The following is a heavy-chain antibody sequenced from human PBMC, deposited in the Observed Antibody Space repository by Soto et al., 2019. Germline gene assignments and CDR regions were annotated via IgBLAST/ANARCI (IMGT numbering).Heavy chain of an antibody. V-gene: IGHV5-51*01. Sequence: GESLKISCKGSGYSFAGYWIGWVRQMPGKGLDWMGVVYPGDSDTRYSPSFHGQVTISADKSISTAYLQWSSLKASDTAMYFCARLPGVRGVFDGFNVWGQGTMVTVSS. CDR2: VYPGDSDT. D-gene: IGHD3-10*01. CDR3: ARLPGVRGVFDGFNV. CDR1: GYSFAGYW. J-gene: IGHJ3*01.